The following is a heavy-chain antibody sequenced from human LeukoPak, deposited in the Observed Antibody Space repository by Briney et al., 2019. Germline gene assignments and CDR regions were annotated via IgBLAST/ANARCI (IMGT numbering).Heavy chain of an antibody. Sequence: PGGSLRLSCAASGFTFSDYYMSWSRQAPGKGLEWVSYISSSSSYTNYADSVKGRFTISRDNTKNSLYLQMNNLRAEDTAVYYCARGGADYVIGYWGQGTLVTVSS. CDR1: GFTFSDYY. CDR3: ARGGADYVIGY. CDR2: ISSSSSYT. D-gene: IGHD4-17*01. V-gene: IGHV3-11*06. J-gene: IGHJ4*02.